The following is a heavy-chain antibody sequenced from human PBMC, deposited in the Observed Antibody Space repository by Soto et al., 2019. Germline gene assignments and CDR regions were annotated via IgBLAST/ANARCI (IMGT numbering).Heavy chain of an antibody. CDR1: GGTFSSYA. CDR3: ARGLRSVSGSYAQGYYYYGMDV. V-gene: IGHV1-69*13. D-gene: IGHD3-16*01. J-gene: IGHJ6*02. CDR2: IIPIFGTA. Sequence: SVKVSCKASGGTFSSYAISWVRQAPGQGLEWMGGIIPIFGTANYAQKFQGRVTITADESTSTAYMELSSLRSEDTAVYYCARGLRSVSGSYAQGYYYYGMDVWGQGTTVTVSS.